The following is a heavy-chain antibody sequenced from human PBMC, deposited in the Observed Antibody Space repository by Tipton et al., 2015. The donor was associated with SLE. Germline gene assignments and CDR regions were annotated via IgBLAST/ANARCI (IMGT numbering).Heavy chain of an antibody. V-gene: IGHV4-39*07. D-gene: IGHD5-18*01. J-gene: IGHJ3*02. CDR2: IYYSGST. Sequence: TLSLTCTVSGDSISSGSYYWSWIRQPPGKGLEWIGSIYYSGSTYYNPSLKSRVTISVDTSKNQFSLKLSSVTAADTAVYYCARLTAMVSSDAFDIWGQGTMVTVSS. CDR3: ARLTAMVSSDAFDI. CDR1: GDSISSGSYY.